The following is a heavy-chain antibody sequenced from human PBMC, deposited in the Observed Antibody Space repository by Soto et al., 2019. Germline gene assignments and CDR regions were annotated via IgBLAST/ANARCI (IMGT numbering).Heavy chain of an antibody. CDR3: ARWDYGDYEGTDAFDI. V-gene: IGHV4-34*01. J-gene: IGHJ3*02. Sequence: SETLSLTCAVYGGSFSGYYWSWIRQPPGKGLEWIGEINHSGSTNYNPSLKSRVTISVDTSKNQFSLKLSSVTAADTAVYYCARWDYGDYEGTDAFDIWGQGTMVTVSS. CDR2: INHSGST. D-gene: IGHD4-17*01. CDR1: GGSFSGYY.